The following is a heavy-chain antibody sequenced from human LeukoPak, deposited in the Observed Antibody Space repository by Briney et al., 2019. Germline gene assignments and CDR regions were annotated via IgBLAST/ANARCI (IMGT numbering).Heavy chain of an antibody. CDR2: IYYSGST. V-gene: IGHV4-31*03. CDR3: ARAGLIAGNNWFDP. Sequence: SETLSLTCTVSGGSISSGGSYWSWIRQHPGKGLEWIGYIYYSGSTYYNPSLKSRVTISVDTSKNQFSLKLSSVTAADTAVYYCARAGLIAGNNWFDPWGQGTLVTVSS. J-gene: IGHJ5*02. D-gene: IGHD6-13*01. CDR1: GGSISSGGSY.